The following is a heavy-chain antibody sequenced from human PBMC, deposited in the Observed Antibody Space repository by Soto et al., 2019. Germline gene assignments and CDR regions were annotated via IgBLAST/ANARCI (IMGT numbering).Heavy chain of an antibody. V-gene: IGHV4-30-2*01. CDR1: GDSISNGGYS. Sequence: QLQLQESGSRLVKPSQTLSLTCAVSGDSISNGGYSWNWIRQPPGKGLEWIGYIYHSGGTDYNPSLKSRVTITVDSSNNQFSLKLNSVTAADTAVYYCARDSRSGYDLEYWGQGTLVTVSS. CDR2: IYHSGGT. D-gene: IGHD3-22*01. J-gene: IGHJ4*02. CDR3: ARDSRSGYDLEY.